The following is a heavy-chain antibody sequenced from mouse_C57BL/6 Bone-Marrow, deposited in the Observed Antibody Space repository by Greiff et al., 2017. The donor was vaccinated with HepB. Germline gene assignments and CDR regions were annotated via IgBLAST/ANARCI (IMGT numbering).Heavy chain of an antibody. V-gene: IGHV10-1*01. D-gene: IGHD4-1*01. J-gene: IGHJ4*01. CDR2: IRSKSNNYAT. Sequence: EVMLVESGGGLVQPKGSLKLSCAASGFSFNTYAMNWVRQAPGKGLEWVARIRSKSNNYATYYADSVKDRFTISRDDSESMLYLQMNNLKTEDTAMYYCVISGTFMDYWGQGTSVTVSS. CDR1: GFSFNTYA. CDR3: VISGTFMDY.